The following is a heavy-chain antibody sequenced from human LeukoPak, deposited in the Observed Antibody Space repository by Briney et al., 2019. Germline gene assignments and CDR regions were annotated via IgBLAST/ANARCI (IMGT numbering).Heavy chain of an antibody. D-gene: IGHD2-15*01. Sequence: PSETLSLTCTVSGGSISSYYWSWIRQPPGKGLEWIGYIYYSGSTNYNPSLKSRVTISVDTSKNQFSLKLTSVTTADTAVYYCARGAGVAHPAYWGQGILVTVSS. CDR2: IYYSGST. CDR3: ARGAGVAHPAY. CDR1: GGSISSYY. J-gene: IGHJ4*02. V-gene: IGHV4-59*01.